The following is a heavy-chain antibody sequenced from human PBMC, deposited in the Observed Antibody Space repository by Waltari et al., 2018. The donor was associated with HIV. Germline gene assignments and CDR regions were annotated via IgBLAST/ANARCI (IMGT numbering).Heavy chain of an antibody. CDR1: MVNVSNNF. J-gene: IGHJ4*02. D-gene: IGHD2-15*01. Sequence: EVRLVESGGGLIQPGGSLRLSCAASMVNVSNNFMSWVRQAPGKGLEWVSVIGDVHKTHYSDPVKGRFAISRDNSKNELYLQMNSLRVEDTAMYYCTRDFRYWGQGTLVTVSS. CDR2: IGDVHKT. V-gene: IGHV3-53*01. CDR3: TRDFRY.